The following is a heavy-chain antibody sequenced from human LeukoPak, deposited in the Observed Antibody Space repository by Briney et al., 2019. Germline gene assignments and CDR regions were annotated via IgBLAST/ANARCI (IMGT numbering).Heavy chain of an antibody. CDR2: IYSGGST. CDR3: AKGGLYYDSSGQPDFDY. V-gene: IGHV3-53*05. Sequence: PGGSLRLSCAASGFTVSSNYMSWVRQAPGKGLEWVSVIYSGGSTYYADSVKGRFTISRDNSKNTLYLQMNSLRAEDTAVYYCAKGGLYYDSSGQPDFDYWGQGTLVTVSS. CDR1: GFTVSSNY. J-gene: IGHJ4*02. D-gene: IGHD3-22*01.